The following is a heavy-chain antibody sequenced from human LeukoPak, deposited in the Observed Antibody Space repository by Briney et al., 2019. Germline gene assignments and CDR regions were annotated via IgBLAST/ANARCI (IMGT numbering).Heavy chain of an antibody. CDR2: ISAYNGNT. D-gene: IGHD1-14*01. V-gene: IGHV1-18*01. Sequence: GASVKVSCKASGYTFTSYGISWVRQAPGQGLEWMGWISAYNGNTNYAQKFQGRVTMTRDTSISTAYMELSRLGSDDTAVYYCARETDRNFDYWGQGTLATVSS. J-gene: IGHJ4*02. CDR1: GYTFTSYG. CDR3: ARETDRNFDY.